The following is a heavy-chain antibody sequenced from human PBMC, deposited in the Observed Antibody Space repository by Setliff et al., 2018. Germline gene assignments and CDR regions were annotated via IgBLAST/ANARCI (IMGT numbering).Heavy chain of an antibody. Sequence: GGSLRLSCVASGFTFNNYALNWVRQAPGKGLEWVSSISSRSTYIYYADSVKGRFTISRDNANNSLYLQMNSLRAEDTAMYYCVGAGTYSYWGQGTLVTVSS. CDR3: VGAGTYSY. CDR2: ISSRSTYI. CDR1: GFTFNNYA. J-gene: IGHJ4*02. D-gene: IGHD3-10*01. V-gene: IGHV3-21*06.